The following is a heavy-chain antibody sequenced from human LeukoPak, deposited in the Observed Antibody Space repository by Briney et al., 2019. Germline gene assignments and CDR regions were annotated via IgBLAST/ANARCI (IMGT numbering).Heavy chain of an antibody. V-gene: IGHV3-23*01. J-gene: IGHJ4*02. CDR1: GFTFSSYA. Sequence: PGGSLRLSCAASGFTFSSYAMSWVRQAPGKGLEWVSVISGPGGSTYSADSVKGRFTISRDNSKNTLYLQMNSLRAEDMAVYYCVIVIQWQVYWGQGTLVTVSS. D-gene: IGHD6-19*01. CDR3: VIVIQWQVY. CDR2: ISGPGGST.